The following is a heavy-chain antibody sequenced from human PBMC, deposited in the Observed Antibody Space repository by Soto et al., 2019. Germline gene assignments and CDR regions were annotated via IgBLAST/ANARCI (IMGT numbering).Heavy chain of an antibody. CDR2: IFYFVNT. V-gene: IGHV4-30-4*01. Sequence: PSETLSLTCTVSGDSITSGDYYWSWIRQPPGKGLEWIGYIFYFVNTNYNSSLKSLVIMSVDTSKNLFSLKLISVTAADTAVYYFASFVWLLWGGVSPAESWGSYYFDNWGQGTLVTVSS. D-gene: IGHD2-8*01. CDR3: ASFVWLLWGGVSPAESWGSYYFDN. CDR1: GDSITSGDYY. J-gene: IGHJ4*02.